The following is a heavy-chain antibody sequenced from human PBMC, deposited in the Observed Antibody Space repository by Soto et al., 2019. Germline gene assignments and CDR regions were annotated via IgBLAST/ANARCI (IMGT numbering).Heavy chain of an antibody. Sequence: TLSLTCSIYSGTFSGYYWSWIRQPPGKGLEWIGEISQSGNTNYSPSLKSRVSISIDTSKKQFSLNLASVSAADTAVYYCARAPKVSGSSQTRPDFWGQGTLVTVSS. CDR2: ISQSGNT. CDR3: ARAPKVSGSSQTRPDF. V-gene: IGHV4-34*01. D-gene: IGHD6-6*01. J-gene: IGHJ4*02. CDR1: SGTFSGYY.